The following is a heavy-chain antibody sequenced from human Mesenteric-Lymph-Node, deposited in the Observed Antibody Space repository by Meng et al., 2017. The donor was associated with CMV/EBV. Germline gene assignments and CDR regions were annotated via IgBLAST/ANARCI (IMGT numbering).Heavy chain of an antibody. CDR3: ARLKGDPDYYYYGMDV. V-gene: IGHV3-30*19. Sequence: GGSLRLSCAASGFTFSSYGMHWVRQAPGKGLEWVAVISYDGSNKYYADSVKGRFTISRDNSKNTLYLQMNSLRAEDTAVYYCARLKGDPDYYYYGMDVWGQGTTVTVSS. CDR2: ISYDGSNK. CDR1: GFTFSSYG. D-gene: IGHD2-21*01. J-gene: IGHJ6*02.